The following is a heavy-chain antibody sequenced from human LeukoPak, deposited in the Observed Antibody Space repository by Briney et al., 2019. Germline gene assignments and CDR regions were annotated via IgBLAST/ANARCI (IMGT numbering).Heavy chain of an antibody. D-gene: IGHD6-13*01. CDR1: GFTFSSYG. J-gene: IGHJ4*02. CDR2: ISYDGSNK. CDR3: AKAFYSSSWETVDY. Sequence: GGSLRLSCAASGFTFSSYGMHWVRQAPGKGLEWVAVISYDGSNKYYADSVKGRFTISRDNSKNTLYLQMNSLRAEDTAVYYCAKAFYSSSWETVDYWGQGTLVTVSS. V-gene: IGHV3-30*18.